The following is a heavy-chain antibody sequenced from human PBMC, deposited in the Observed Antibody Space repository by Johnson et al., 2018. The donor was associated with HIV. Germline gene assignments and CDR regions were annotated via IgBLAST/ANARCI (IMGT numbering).Heavy chain of an antibody. CDR1: VFTFSSYA. Sequence: QMLLVESGGGVVQPGRSLRLSCAASVFTFSSYAMHWVRQAPGKGLEWVAVIWYDGSNKYYADSVKGRFTISRDNSKNTLYLQMNSLRAEDTAVYYCANFYTDNTLGLFGAFDIWGQGTMVTVSS. D-gene: IGHD1-1*01. V-gene: IGHV3-30*04. J-gene: IGHJ3*02. CDR3: ANFYTDNTLGLFGAFDI. CDR2: IWYDGSNK.